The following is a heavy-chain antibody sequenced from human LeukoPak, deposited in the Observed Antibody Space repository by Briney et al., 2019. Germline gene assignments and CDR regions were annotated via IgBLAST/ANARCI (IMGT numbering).Heavy chain of an antibody. J-gene: IGHJ4*02. CDR1: GFTFSSYG. V-gene: IGHV3-30*03. Sequence: GGSLRLSCAASGFTFSSYGMHWVRQAPGKGLEWVAVISYDGSNKYYADSVKGRFTISRDNSKNTLYLQMNSLRAEDTAVYYCASLWFGELSYFDYWGQGTLVTVSS. D-gene: IGHD3-10*01. CDR3: ASLWFGELSYFDY. CDR2: ISYDGSNK.